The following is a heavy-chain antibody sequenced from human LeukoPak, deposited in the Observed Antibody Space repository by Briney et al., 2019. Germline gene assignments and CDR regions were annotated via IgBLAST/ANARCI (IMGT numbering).Heavy chain of an antibody. D-gene: IGHD3-16*01. Sequence: PGGSLRPSCAASGFTFSDYSMNWVRQAPGRGLEWVSFISSVSGYIYYADSVKDRFTISRDNARNSLYLQMNSLRAEDTAVYYCARDWRTQVLHPYYFEYWGQGVLVTVSS. CDR3: ARDWRTQVLHPYYFEY. CDR2: ISSVSGYI. CDR1: GFTFSDYS. V-gene: IGHV3-21*01. J-gene: IGHJ4*02.